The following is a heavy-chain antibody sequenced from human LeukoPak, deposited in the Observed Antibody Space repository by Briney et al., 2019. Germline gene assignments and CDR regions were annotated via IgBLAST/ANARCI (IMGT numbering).Heavy chain of an antibody. CDR2: IIPIFGTA. CDR3: ARDTRDDLHDY. D-gene: IGHD2-21*02. V-gene: IGHV1-69*13. CDR1: GGTFSSYA. J-gene: IGHJ4*02. Sequence: GASVTVSCKASGGTFSSYAISWVRQAPGQGLEWMGGIIPIFGTANYAQKFQGRVTITADESTSTAYMELSSLRSEDTAVYYCARDTRDDLHDYWGQGTLVTVSS.